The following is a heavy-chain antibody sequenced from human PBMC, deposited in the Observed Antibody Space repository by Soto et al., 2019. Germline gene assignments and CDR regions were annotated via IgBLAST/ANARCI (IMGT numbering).Heavy chain of an antibody. D-gene: IGHD3-22*01. V-gene: IGHV1-46*03. Sequence: VTVSCKASGYTFTSNYMHWVRQAPGQGLEWMGIINPTSGSASYAQKFQGRVTMTSDTSASIVYMELSSLRSEDTAVYFCARHSRGYFDSSGYPDHWGQGTLVTVSS. CDR2: INPTSGSA. CDR1: GYTFTSNY. CDR3: ARHSRGYFDSSGYPDH. J-gene: IGHJ4*02.